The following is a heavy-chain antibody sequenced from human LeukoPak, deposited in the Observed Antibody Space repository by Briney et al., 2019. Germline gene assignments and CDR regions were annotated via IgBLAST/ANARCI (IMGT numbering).Heavy chain of an antibody. V-gene: IGHV3-23*01. CDR3: AKRDTTGAFDI. CDR2: ISGSGGST. CDR1: GFTFSSYA. Sequence: GGSLRLSCAASGFTFSSYAMSWVRQAPGKGLEWVSTISGSGGSTYHADSVKGRFTISRDNSKNTLDLQMNSPRAEDTAVYYCAKRDTTGAFDIWGQGTMVTVSS. J-gene: IGHJ3*02. D-gene: IGHD4-11*01.